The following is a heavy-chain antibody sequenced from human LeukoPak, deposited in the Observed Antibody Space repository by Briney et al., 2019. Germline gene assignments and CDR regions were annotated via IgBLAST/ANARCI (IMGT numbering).Heavy chain of an antibody. V-gene: IGHV1-2*02. D-gene: IGHD6-6*01. CDR2: INPNSGGT. CDR3: ARVGLMYSSSSARNWFYP. CDR1: GYTFTGYY. J-gene: IGHJ5*02. Sequence: ASVKVSCKASGYTFTGYYMHWVRQAPGQGLEWMGWINPNSGGTNYAQKFQGRVTMTRDTSISTAYMELSRPRSDDTAVYYCARVGLMYSSSSARNWFYPWGQGTLVTVSS.